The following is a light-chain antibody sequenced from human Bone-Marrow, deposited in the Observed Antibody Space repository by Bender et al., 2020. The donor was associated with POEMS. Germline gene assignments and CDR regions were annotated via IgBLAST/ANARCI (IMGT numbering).Light chain of an antibody. Sequence: SYEVTQPLSVSVSTGETASITCSGDDLGDKYVAWYQQKPGQSPVLVIYQDTKRPSGIPERFSGSNSGNTATLTISGTQAMDEADYYCQAWDTYSVIFGGGTKLTVL. CDR3: QAWDTYSVI. V-gene: IGLV3-1*01. CDR2: QDT. J-gene: IGLJ2*01. CDR1: DLGDKY.